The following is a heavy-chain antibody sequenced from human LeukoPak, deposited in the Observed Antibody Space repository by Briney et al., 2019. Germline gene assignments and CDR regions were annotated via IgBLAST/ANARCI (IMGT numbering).Heavy chain of an antibody. V-gene: IGHV4-34*01. CDR1: GGSFSGYY. Sequence: SETLSLTCAVYGGSFSGYYWSWIRQPPGKGLEWIGEINHSGSTNYNPSLKSRVTISVDTSKNQFSLKLSSVTAADTAVYYCAREYGSGDFDYWGQGTLVTVSS. D-gene: IGHD3-10*01. CDR2: INHSGST. CDR3: AREYGSGDFDY. J-gene: IGHJ4*02.